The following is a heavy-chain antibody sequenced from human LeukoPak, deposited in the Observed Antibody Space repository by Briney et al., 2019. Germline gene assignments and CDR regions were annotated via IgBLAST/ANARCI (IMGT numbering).Heavy chain of an antibody. CDR3: ARTLRSGNWFFDL. CDR1: GISFSSYA. D-gene: IGHD1-14*01. Sequence: GGSLRLSCAASGISFSSYAMSWVRQAPGRGLEWVSLISVSGSSTDYAYSVRGRFTVSRDNLKDTLYLQVNSLRVEDTAVYYCARTLRSGNWFFDLWGRGTLVTVSS. J-gene: IGHJ2*01. CDR2: ISVSGSST. V-gene: IGHV3-23*01.